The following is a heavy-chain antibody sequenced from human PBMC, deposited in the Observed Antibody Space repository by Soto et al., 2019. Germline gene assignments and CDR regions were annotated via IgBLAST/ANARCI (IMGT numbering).Heavy chain of an antibody. V-gene: IGHV3-23*01. CDR2: IGSSGANT. Sequence: PGGSLRLSCAASGFTFSSYGMHWVRQAPGKGLEWVSAIGSSGANTYYADSVKGRFTISRDNSKNTVYLQMNSLRAEDTAVYYCAKAFGTYYFDYWGQGTVVTVSS. CDR3: AKAFGTYYFDY. J-gene: IGHJ4*01. CDR1: GFTFSSYG. D-gene: IGHD3-10*01.